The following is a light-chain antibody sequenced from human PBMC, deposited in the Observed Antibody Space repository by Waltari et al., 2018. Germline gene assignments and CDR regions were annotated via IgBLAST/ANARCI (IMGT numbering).Light chain of an antibody. CDR3: QQYYTTPLT. J-gene: IGKJ3*01. CDR1: QSVLSSSKNKNY. CDR2: WAS. Sequence: DIVMTQSPDSLAVSLGERATINCRSGQSVLSSSKNKNYLAWYQKKLGQPPKLLIYWASTRESGVPDRFNGSGSGTDFTLTISSLQAEDVAVYYCQQYYTTPLTFGPGTKVDIK. V-gene: IGKV4-1*01.